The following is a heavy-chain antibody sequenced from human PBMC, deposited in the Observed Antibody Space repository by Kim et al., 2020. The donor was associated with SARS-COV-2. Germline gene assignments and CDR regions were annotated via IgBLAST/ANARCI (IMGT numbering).Heavy chain of an antibody. CDR3: AKNSGYDYTFDS. Sequence: GGSLRLSCAASGFRFNDYAMHWVRQAPGKGLEWVSGISWNSGTIDYADSVKGRFTISRDNAKNSLFLQMNSLRNNDTALYYCAKNSGYDYTFDSWGQGTLVTVSS. CDR2: ISWNSGTI. CDR1: GFRFNDYA. J-gene: IGHJ4*02. D-gene: IGHD5-12*01. V-gene: IGHV3-9*01.